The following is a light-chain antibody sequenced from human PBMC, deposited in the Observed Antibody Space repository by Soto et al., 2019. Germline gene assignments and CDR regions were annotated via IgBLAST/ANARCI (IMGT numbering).Light chain of an antibody. CDR1: SSDVGAYNH. V-gene: IGLV2-11*01. J-gene: IGLJ3*02. Sequence: QSALTQPRSVSASPGQSVTISCTGTSSDVGAYNHVSWYQQHPGKAPKLMIYYVSERPSGVPDRFSGSKSGNTASLTISGLQAEDEADYYCCSHAGSYTWVFGGGTKVTVL. CDR2: YVS. CDR3: CSHAGSYTWV.